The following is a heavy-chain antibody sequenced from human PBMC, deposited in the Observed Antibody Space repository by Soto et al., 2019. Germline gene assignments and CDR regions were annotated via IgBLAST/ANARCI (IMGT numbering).Heavy chain of an antibody. CDR2: IIPIFGTA. CDR1: GGTFSSYA. D-gene: IGHD3-16*02. J-gene: IGHJ4*01. V-gene: IGHV1-69*13. Sequence: SVKVSCKASGGTFSSYAISWVRQAPGQGLEWMGGIIPIFGTANYAQKFQGRVTITADESTSTAYMELSSLRSEDTAVYYCARDLVSYYYVWGSYRFHNFVYWG. CDR3: ARDLVSYYYVWGSYRFHNFVY.